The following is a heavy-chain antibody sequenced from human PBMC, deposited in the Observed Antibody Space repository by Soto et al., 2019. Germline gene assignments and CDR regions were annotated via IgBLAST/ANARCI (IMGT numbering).Heavy chain of an antibody. CDR3: AIDAEVVVIHDAFDI. D-gene: IGHD3-22*01. Sequence: SVKVSCKASGGTFSSYTISWVRQAPGQGLEWMGRIIPILGIANYAQKFQGRVTITADKSTSTAYMELSSLRSEDTAVYYCAIDAEVVVIHDAFDIWGQGTMVTVSS. V-gene: IGHV1-69*04. CDR1: GGTFSSYT. CDR2: IIPILGIA. J-gene: IGHJ3*02.